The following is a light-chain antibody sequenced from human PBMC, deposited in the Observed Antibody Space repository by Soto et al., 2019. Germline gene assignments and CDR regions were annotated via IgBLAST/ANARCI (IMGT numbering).Light chain of an antibody. J-gene: IGKJ3*01. V-gene: IGKV1-39*01. Sequence: DIQMTQSPSSLSASVGDRVTITCRASQSISTYLNWYQHKPGKAPKLLIYAASTLQSGVPSSFSGSGSGTDFTPTISSLQPEDLPPYYCQQCYSILFTFGPGTKVDIK. CDR1: QSISTY. CDR2: AAS. CDR3: QQCYSILFT.